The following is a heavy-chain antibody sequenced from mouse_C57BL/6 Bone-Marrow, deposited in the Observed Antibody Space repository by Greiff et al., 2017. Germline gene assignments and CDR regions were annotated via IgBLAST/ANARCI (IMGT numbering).Heavy chain of an antibody. V-gene: IGHV2-9-1*01. CDR3: ARWDYYGSSYAMDY. CDR2: IWTGGGT. D-gene: IGHD1-1*01. J-gene: IGHJ4*01. CDR1: GFSLTSYA. Sequence: VQLQQSGPGLVAPSQSLSITCTVSGFSLTSYAISWVRQPPGKGLEWLGVIWTGGGTNYNSALKSRLSISKDNSKSQVFLKMNSLQTDDTARYYCARWDYYGSSYAMDYWGQGTSVTVSS.